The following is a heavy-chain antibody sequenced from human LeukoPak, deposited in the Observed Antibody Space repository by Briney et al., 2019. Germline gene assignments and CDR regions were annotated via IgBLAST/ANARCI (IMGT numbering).Heavy chain of an antibody. D-gene: IGHD6-13*01. Sequence: GESLKISCKGSGYSFTSYWIGWVRQMPGKGLEWMGIIYPGDSDTRYSPSFQGQVTISADKSISTAYLQWSSLKASDTAMYYCARLAAAGKVNYYYYYMDVWGKGTTVTVSS. J-gene: IGHJ6*03. V-gene: IGHV5-51*01. CDR1: GYSFTSYW. CDR3: ARLAAAGKVNYYYYYMDV. CDR2: IYPGDSDT.